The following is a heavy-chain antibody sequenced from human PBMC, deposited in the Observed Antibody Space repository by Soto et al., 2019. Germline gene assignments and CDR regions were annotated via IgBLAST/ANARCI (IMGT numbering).Heavy chain of an antibody. CDR2: IDWDDDT. J-gene: IGHJ4*02. V-gene: IGHV2-70*01. CDR3: ARNGGSYLDY. Sequence: GPTLVNHTQTLTLTCPFSWVLLRTSGMCVSWIRQPPGKALEWLALIDWDDDTYYSTSLKTRLTISKDTSKNQVVLTMTNMDPVDTATYYCARNGGSYLDYWGQGTLVTVSS. CDR1: WVLLRTSGMC. D-gene: IGHD1-26*01.